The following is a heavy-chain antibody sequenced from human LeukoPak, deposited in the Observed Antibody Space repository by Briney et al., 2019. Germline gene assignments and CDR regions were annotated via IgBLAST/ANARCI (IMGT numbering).Heavy chain of an antibody. CDR3: ARRYSSSWYSFDP. CDR2: MNPNSGNT. Sequence: ASVKASCKASGYTFTSYDINWVRQATGQGLEWMGWMNPNSGNTGYAQKFQGRVTITRNTSISTAYMELSSLRSEDTAAYYCARRYSSSWYSFDPWGQGTLVTVSS. V-gene: IGHV1-8*03. D-gene: IGHD6-13*01. J-gene: IGHJ5*02. CDR1: GYTFTSYD.